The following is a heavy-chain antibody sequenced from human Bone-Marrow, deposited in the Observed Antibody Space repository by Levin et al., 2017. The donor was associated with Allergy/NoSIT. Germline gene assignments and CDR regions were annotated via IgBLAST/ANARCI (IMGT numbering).Heavy chain of an antibody. V-gene: IGHV3-23*01. CDR3: AKNRQWLAAKDLDY. CDR1: GFTFSSYA. D-gene: IGHD6-19*01. CDR2: ISGSGDST. J-gene: IGHJ4*02. Sequence: GESLKISCAASGFTFSSYAMSWVRQAPGKGLEWVSSISGSGDSTYYADSVKGRFTISRDYSKNTLYLQMNSLRADDTAIYYCAKNRQWLAAKDLDYWGQGTLVTVSS.